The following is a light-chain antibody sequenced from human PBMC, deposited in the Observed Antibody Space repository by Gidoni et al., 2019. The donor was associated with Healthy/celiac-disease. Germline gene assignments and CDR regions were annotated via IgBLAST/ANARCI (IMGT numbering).Light chain of an antibody. V-gene: IGKV1-27*01. CDR1: QGISNY. CDR2: AAS. CDR3: QKYNSAPNT. Sequence: DIQMTQSPSSLSASVGDRVTITCRASQGISNYLAWYQQKPGKVPKLLIYAASTLQSGVPSRFSGSGSGTDFTLTISSLQPEAVATYYCQKYNSAPNTFXQXTKLEIK. J-gene: IGKJ2*01.